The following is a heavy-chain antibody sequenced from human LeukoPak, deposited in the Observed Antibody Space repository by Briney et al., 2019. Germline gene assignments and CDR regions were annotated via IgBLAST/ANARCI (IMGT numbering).Heavy chain of an antibody. CDR1: GGSISSSSYY. Sequence: SETLSLTCTVSGGSISSSSYYWSWIRQPPGKGLEWIGYIYNSGGANYNPSLKSRVTISVDTSKNQFSLRLSSVTAADTAVYYCARESETTLGGYYYGMDVWGQGTTVTVSS. CDR2: IYNSGGA. V-gene: IGHV4-61*01. D-gene: IGHD3-16*01. J-gene: IGHJ6*02. CDR3: ARESETTLGGYYYGMDV.